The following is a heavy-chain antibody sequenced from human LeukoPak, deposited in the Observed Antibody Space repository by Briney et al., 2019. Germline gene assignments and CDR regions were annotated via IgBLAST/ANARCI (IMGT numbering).Heavy chain of an antibody. CDR1: GGSFSGYY. CDR3: ARDNGRYDFWSGYSRKYNWFDP. V-gene: IGHV4-34*01. J-gene: IGHJ5*02. CDR2: INHSGST. Sequence: SETLSLTCAVYGGSFSGYYWSWIRQPPGKGLEWIGEINHSGSTNYNPSLKSRVTISVDTSKNQFSLKLSSVTAADTAVYYCARDNGRYDFWSGYSRKYNWFDPWGQGTLVTVSS. D-gene: IGHD3-3*01.